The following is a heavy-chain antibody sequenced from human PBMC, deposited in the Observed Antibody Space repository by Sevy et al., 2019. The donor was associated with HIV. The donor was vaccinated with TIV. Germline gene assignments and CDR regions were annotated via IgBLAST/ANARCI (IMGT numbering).Heavy chain of an antibody. Sequence: SETLSLTCAVYGGSFSGDFWSWIRQPPGKGPEWIGEINHRAATSYNSLFKSRVSISIDTSRKQFSLKLTSVTAADTAVYYCARAAIAAPGAPFDDWGQGTLVTVSS. D-gene: IGHD6-13*01. J-gene: IGHJ4*02. CDR3: ARAAIAAPGAPFDD. CDR2: INHRAAT. CDR1: GGSFSGDF. V-gene: IGHV4-34*01.